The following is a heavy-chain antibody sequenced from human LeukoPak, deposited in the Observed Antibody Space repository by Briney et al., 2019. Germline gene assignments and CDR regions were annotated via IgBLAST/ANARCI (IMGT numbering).Heavy chain of an antibody. D-gene: IGHD3-10*01. J-gene: IGHJ4*02. CDR1: GGSFSGPY. CDR3: ARNRGHTSYKY. Sequence: SETLSLTCAVFGGSFSGPYWSWIRQPPGKGLEWIGEINHSGGTNYSPSLKSRITVSVDTSKNQFSLKLSSVAAADTAVYYCARNRGHTSYKYWGQGTLVTVSS. CDR2: INHSGGT. V-gene: IGHV4-34*01.